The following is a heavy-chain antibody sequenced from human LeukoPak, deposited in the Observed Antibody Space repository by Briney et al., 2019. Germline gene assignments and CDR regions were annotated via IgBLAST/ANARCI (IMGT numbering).Heavy chain of an antibody. D-gene: IGHD5-12*01. Sequence: SETLSLTCTVSGGSISSSSYYWRWIRQPPGKGLEWIGYIYHSGSTKYNPSLKSRVTISVDTSKNQFSLKLGSVTAADTAVYYCARDGYSGNDGLWGQGSLVTVSS. CDR1: GGSISSSSYY. J-gene: IGHJ4*02. V-gene: IGHV4-61*01. CDR3: ARDGYSGNDGL. CDR2: IYHSGST.